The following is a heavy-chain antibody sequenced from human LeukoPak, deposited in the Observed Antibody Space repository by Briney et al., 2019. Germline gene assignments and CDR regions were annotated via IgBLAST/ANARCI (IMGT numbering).Heavy chain of an antibody. CDR3: ARVFYGSIAVAGTGWFDP. CDR1: GGTFSSYA. J-gene: IGHJ5*02. D-gene: IGHD6-19*01. Sequence: ASVKVSCKASGGTFSSYAISWVRQAPGQGLEWMGGIIPIFGTANYAQKFQGRVTITADESTSTAYMELSSLRSEDTAVYYCARVFYGSIAVAGTGWFDPWGQGTLVTVSS. V-gene: IGHV1-69*01. CDR2: IIPIFGTA.